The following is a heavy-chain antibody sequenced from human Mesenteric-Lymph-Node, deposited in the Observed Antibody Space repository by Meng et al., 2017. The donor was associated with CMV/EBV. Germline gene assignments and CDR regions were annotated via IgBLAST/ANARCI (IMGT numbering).Heavy chain of an antibody. V-gene: IGHV3-74*01. CDR3: VFSQYCSSTSCYRPFDY. CDR2: INSDGSST. J-gene: IGHJ4*02. CDR1: GFTFSSYW. D-gene: IGHD2-2*02. Sequence: GESLKISCAASGFTFSSYWMHWVRQAPGKGLVWVSRINSDGSSTSYADSVKGRFTISRDNSKNTLYLQMNSLRAEDTAVYYGVFSQYCSSTSCYRPFDYWGQGTLVTVSS.